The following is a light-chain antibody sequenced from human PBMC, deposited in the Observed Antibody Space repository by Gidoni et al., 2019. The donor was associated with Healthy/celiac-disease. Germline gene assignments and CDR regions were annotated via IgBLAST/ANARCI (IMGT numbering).Light chain of an antibody. CDR2: DAS. J-gene: IGKJ1*01. V-gene: IGKV3-11*01. CDR3: QQRET. Sequence: EIVLTQSLATLSLSPGERATLSCRASQSLSSYLAWYQQKPGQAPRLLIYDASNRATGIPARFSGSGSGTVFTLTISSLEPEDFAVYYCQQRETFGQGTKVEIK. CDR1: QSLSSY.